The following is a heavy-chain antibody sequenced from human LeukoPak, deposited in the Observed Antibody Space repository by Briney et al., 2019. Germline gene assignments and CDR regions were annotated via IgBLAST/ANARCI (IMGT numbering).Heavy chain of an antibody. D-gene: IGHD3-16*01. CDR3: ARDQLRMIGHFDY. CDR2: IIPIFGTA. J-gene: IGHJ4*02. CDR1: GGTFRSYA. V-gene: IGHV1-69*01. Sequence: GSSVKVSCKASGGTFRSYAISWVRQAPGQGLEWMGGIIPIFGTANYAQKFQGRVTITADESTSTAYMELSSLRSEDTAVYYCARDQLRMIGHFDYWGQGTLVTVSS.